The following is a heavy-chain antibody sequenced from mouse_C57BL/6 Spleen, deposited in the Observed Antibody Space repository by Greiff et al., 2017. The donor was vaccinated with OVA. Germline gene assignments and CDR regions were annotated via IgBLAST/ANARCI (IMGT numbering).Heavy chain of an antibody. CDR3: ARGNGSSYDWYFDV. CDR1: GYTFTSYW. J-gene: IGHJ1*03. Sequence: QVQLQQPGAELVKPGASVKLSCKASGYTFTSYWMQWVKQRPGQGLEWIGEIDPSDSYTNYNQKFKGKATLTVDTSSSTAYMQLSSLTSEDSAVYYCARGNGSSYDWYFDVWGTGTTVTVSS. V-gene: IGHV1-50*01. D-gene: IGHD1-1*01. CDR2: IDPSDSYT.